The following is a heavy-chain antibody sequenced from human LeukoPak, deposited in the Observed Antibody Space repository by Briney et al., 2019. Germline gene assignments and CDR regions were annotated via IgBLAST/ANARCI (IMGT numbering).Heavy chain of an antibody. D-gene: IGHD4-23*01. V-gene: IGHV3-9*01. CDR1: GFIVNDHA. J-gene: IGHJ4*02. CDR2: IRWNSGGI. CDR3: AKGRGYGGYVSFGY. Sequence: SLRLSCVASGFIVNDHAMHWVRQTPGKGLEWVSGIRWNSGGIGYADSVKGRFTISRDNAKNSLYLQMDSLRAEDTALYYCAKGRGYGGYVSFGYWGQGTLVTVSS.